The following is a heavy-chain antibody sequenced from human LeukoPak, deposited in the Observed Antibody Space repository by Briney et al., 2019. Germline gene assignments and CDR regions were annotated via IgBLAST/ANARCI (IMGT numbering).Heavy chain of an antibody. CDR1: GFTFSSYS. V-gene: IGHV3-21*01. J-gene: IGHJ4*02. D-gene: IGHD6-13*01. CDR3: ARGISSCYGLDY. Sequence: GGSLRLSCAASGFTFSSYSMNWVRQAPGKGLEWVSSISSSSSYIYYADSVKGRFTISRDNAKNSLYLQMNSLRAEDTAVYYCARGISSCYGLDYWGQGTLVTVSS. CDR2: ISSSSSYI.